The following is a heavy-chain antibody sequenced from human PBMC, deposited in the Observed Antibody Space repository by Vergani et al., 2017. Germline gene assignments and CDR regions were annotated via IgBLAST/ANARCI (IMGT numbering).Heavy chain of an antibody. CDR2: IYPGDPDT. J-gene: IGHJ3*02. CDR1: GYSFTSYW. CDR3: ARPGYCTNGVCYLAFDI. V-gene: IGHV5-51*01. D-gene: IGHD2-8*01. Sequence: EVQLVQSGAEVKKPGESLKISCKGSGYSFTSYWIGWVRQMPGKGLEWMGMIYPGDPDTRYSPSFQGQVTISADKSISSAYLQWSSLKASDTAMYYCARPGYCTNGVCYLAFDIWGQGTMVTVSS.